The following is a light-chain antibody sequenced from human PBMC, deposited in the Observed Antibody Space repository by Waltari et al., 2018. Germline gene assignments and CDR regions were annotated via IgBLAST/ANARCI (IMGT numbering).Light chain of an antibody. CDR3: QQYNNWPPNT. V-gene: IGKV3-15*01. Sequence: EIVMTQSPATLSVSPGERATLSCRASQSVSSNLAWYQQKPGQAPRLLIYGASTRATGIPARLRCSWSGTEFTLTISSLQSEDFAVYYCQQYNNWPPNTFGGGTKVEIK. CDR1: QSVSSN. J-gene: IGKJ4*01. CDR2: GAS.